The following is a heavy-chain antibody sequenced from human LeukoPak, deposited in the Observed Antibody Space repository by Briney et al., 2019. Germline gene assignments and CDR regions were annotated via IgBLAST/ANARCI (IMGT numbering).Heavy chain of an antibody. Sequence: GGSLRLSCEASGFTLSTYWMNWVRQVPGKGLDWVANINPDGSGKRCVDSVKGRFTIARDNADNSLSLQMNSLRAEDTVVYYCASWGAGGNSWGQGTLVTVSS. V-gene: IGHV3-7*01. CDR2: INPDGSGK. CDR3: ASWGAGGNS. D-gene: IGHD3-16*01. CDR1: GFTLSTYW. J-gene: IGHJ4*02.